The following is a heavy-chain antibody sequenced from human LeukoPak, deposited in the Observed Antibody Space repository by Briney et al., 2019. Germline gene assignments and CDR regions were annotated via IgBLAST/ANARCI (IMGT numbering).Heavy chain of an antibody. V-gene: IGHV3-15*01. J-gene: IGHJ4*02. CDR3: TTETMTTVTTQDY. Sequence: PGGSLRLSCAASGFTFTNAWMSWVRQAPGKGLERVGRIKSETYGGTTDYAAPVKGRFTISRDDSKNTLYLQMNSLKTEDTAVYYCTTETMTTVTTQDYWGQGTLVTVSS. D-gene: IGHD4-17*01. CDR1: GFTFTNAW. CDR2: IKSETYGGTT.